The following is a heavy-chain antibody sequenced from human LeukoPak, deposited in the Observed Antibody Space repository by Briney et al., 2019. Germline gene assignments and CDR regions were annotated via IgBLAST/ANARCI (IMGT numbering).Heavy chain of an antibody. D-gene: IGHD6-13*01. CDR3: ARGTIAAAGYYYFDY. Sequence: GRSLRLSCAAPGFTFSSYAMHWVRQAPGKGLEWVAVISYDGSNKYYADSVKGRFTISRDNSKNTLYLQMNSLRAEDTAVYYCARGTIAAAGYYYFDYWGQGTQVTVSS. CDR2: ISYDGSNK. CDR1: GFTFSSYA. J-gene: IGHJ4*02. V-gene: IGHV3-30-3*01.